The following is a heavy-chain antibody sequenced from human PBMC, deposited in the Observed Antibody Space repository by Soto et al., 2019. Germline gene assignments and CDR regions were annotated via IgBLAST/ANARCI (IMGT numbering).Heavy chain of an antibody. CDR3: AKGGGGDHGY. CDR2: ITITGDTT. V-gene: IGHV3-23*04. D-gene: IGHD2-21*02. Sequence: EVQLVESEGGLVQPGGSLRLSCEASGFIFTTSDMSWVRQAPGKGLEWISSITITGDTTHYADSVKGRFTISRDNSRNTVYLKRNSLGVGHTAVYYCAKGGGGDHGYWGQGTLVAVSS. J-gene: IGHJ4*02. CDR1: GFIFTTSD.